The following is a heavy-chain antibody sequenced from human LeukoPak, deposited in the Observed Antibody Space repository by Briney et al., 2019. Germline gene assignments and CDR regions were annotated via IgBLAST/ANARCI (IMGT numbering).Heavy chain of an antibody. D-gene: IGHD5-12*01. CDR3: ARLAGSEDGGYDRNYFAS. CDR2: VYYTGST. V-gene: IGHV4-59*08. CDR1: TDSIRTSY. J-gene: IGHJ4*02. Sequence: SETLSLTCIASTDSIRTSYWSWVRQPPGKGLEWMGFVYYTGSTNYNPSLKSRVIMSVDMSKNQLSLKVRSVTAADTAVYYCARLAGSEDGGYDRNYFASWGRGTLVTVTS.